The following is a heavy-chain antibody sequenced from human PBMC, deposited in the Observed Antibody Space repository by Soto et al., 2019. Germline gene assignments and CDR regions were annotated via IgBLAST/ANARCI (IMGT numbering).Heavy chain of an antibody. CDR3: VRNRPGSQHYFDY. D-gene: IGHD3-10*01. V-gene: IGHV4-31*08. Sequence: SETLSLTCTVSGGSISSGGYYWNWIRQHPGKGLEWIGYIYYIGSDTSYADSVRGRFTISRDNAKNTVYLQMNSLRAEDTALYYCVRNRPGSQHYFDYWGQGNMVTVSS. CDR1: GGSISSGGYY. CDR2: IYYIGSDT. J-gene: IGHJ4*02.